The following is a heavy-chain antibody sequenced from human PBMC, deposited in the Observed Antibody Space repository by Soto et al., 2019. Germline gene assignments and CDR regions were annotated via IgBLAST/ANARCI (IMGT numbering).Heavy chain of an antibody. V-gene: IGHV4-31*03. D-gene: IGHD3-10*01. Sequence: QVQLQESGPGLVKPSQTLSLTCTVSGGSISSGGYYWSWIRQHPGKGLEWIGYIYYSGSTYYNPSLNRRVTTAVDTSKNQFSRKLSSVTAADTAVYYCARDHIGSGSYLSLSYYGMDVWGQGTTVTVSS. CDR2: IYYSGST. CDR1: GGSISSGGYY. CDR3: ARDHIGSGSYLSLSYYGMDV. J-gene: IGHJ6*02.